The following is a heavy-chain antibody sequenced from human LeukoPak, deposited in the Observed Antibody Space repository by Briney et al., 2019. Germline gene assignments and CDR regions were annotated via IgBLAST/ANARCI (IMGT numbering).Heavy chain of an antibody. CDR2: IYYSGST. D-gene: IGHD1-26*01. J-gene: IGHJ4*02. CDR1: GGSISSSSYY. V-gene: IGHV4-39*07. Sequence: SETLSLTCTVSGGSISSSSYYWGWIRQPPGKGLEWIGSIYYSGSTYYNPSLKSRVTISVDMSKNQFSLKLSSVTAADTAVYYCARDSVTGSYYPTKFDYWGQGTLVTVSS. CDR3: ARDSVTGSYYPTKFDY.